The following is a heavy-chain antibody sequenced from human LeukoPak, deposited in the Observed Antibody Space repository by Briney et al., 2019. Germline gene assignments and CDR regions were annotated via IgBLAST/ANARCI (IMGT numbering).Heavy chain of an antibody. V-gene: IGHV3-7*05. Sequence: PGGSLRLSCAASRFTFSNYWMSWVRQAPGKGLEWLTNIKQDGSEKYYVDSVEGRFTISRDNAKNSLYLQMNSLRAEDTAVYYCASQKNGASDYWGQGTLVTVSS. CDR2: IKQDGSEK. CDR3: ASQKNGASDY. J-gene: IGHJ4*02. CDR1: RFTFSNYW. D-gene: IGHD1-1*01.